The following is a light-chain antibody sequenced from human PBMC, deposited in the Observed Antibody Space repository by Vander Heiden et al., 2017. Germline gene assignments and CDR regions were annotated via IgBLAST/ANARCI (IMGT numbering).Light chain of an antibody. V-gene: IGLV3-25*03. Sequence: SYELTQPPSVSVSPGQTARITCSGDALPKQFAYWYQQKPGQAPILVRYKDSERPSGIPERFSGSSSGTIVTLTISGVQAEDESDYYCQSADSSGTYVVFGGGTKLTVL. CDR1: ALPKQF. CDR3: QSADSSGTYVV. CDR2: KDS. J-gene: IGLJ2*01.